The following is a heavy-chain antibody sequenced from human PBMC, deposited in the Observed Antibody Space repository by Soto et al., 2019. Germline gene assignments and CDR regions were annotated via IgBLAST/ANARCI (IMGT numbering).Heavy chain of an antibody. CDR2: IKSKNDGGTT. Sequence: EVQLVESGGGLVEPGGSLRLSCAASGFTFSHAWMNWVRQAPGKGLEWVGRIKSKNDGGTTDYAAPVKGRFTISRDDSKNTLYLHMNSLKTEDTAVYYCTTATPFITGTTYDFWGQGTLVTVSS. CDR1: GFTFSHAW. CDR3: TTATPFITGTTYDF. D-gene: IGHD1-7*01. J-gene: IGHJ4*02. V-gene: IGHV3-15*07.